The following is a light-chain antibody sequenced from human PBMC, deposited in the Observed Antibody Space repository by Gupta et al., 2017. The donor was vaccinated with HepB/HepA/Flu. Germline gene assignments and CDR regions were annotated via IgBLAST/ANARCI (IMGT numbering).Light chain of an antibody. V-gene: IGKV1-39*01. CDR2: AAS. CDR1: QSIDGF. J-gene: IGKJ4*01. CDR3: QQFDSKPIT. Sequence: DIQMTQSPSSLSAFVGDRVTITCRASQSIDGFLTWYQQKPGKAPKPLISAASTVQSGAPSRFSASGSGTDFTLTINRLQSEDFANYYCQQFDSKPITFGRGTRLEIK.